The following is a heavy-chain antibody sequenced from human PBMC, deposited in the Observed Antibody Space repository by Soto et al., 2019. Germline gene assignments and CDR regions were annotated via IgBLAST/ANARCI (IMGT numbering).Heavy chain of an antibody. CDR1: GDSISGHF. CDR2: IRSTGVT. CDR3: TRGAGPPWFDL. Sequence: PSETLSLTCTVSGDSISGHFWSWIRQPAGKGLEWVGRIRSTGVTSYNPSLKSRVTMSVDTSNNQFSLNLRSVTAADTAVYYCTRGAGPPWFDLWGQGTQVTVSS. V-gene: IGHV4-4*07. J-gene: IGHJ5*02.